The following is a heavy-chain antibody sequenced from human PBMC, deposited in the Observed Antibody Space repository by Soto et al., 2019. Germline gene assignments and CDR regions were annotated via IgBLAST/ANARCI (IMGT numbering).Heavy chain of an antibody. Sequence: QVQLVQSGAEVKKPGASVKVSCKASGYTFTSYAMHWVRQAPGQRLEWMGWINAGNGNTKYSQKFQGRVTITRDTSASTAYMELSSLRTEDTAVYYCASGSGYDYYFDYWGQGTLVTVSS. CDR2: INAGNGNT. D-gene: IGHD5-12*01. CDR1: GYTFTSYA. CDR3: ASGSGYDYYFDY. V-gene: IGHV1-3*01. J-gene: IGHJ4*02.